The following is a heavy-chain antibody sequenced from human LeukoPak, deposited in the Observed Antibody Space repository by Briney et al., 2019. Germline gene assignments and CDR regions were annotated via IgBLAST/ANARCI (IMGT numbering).Heavy chain of an antibody. CDR2: VNLQGST. CDR1: GGFISCRNY. D-gene: IGHD2-2*01. V-gene: IGHV4-4*02. Sequence: SETLSLCCGSAGGFISCRNYWAWVRQPPGKGLEWIGEVNLQGSTNYNPSLMGRVAISVDMSENHISLQSTSVTAADTAVYYCASEGGPCRSFDPSGQGTLVTVSS. J-gene: IGHJ5*02. CDR3: ASEGGPCRSFDP.